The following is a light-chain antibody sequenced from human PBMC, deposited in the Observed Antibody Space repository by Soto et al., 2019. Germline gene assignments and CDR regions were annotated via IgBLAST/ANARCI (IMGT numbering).Light chain of an antibody. CDR3: QHYKSAPWT. J-gene: IGKJ1*01. Sequence: DIQMTQSPSSLSASVGDRVTITCRASQGISNYLAWYQQKPGKVPKLLIYAASTLRSGVPSRFSGSGSGTDFTLTISSLQPEDVATYYCQHYKSAPWTFGQGTKVDIK. V-gene: IGKV1-27*01. CDR1: QGISNY. CDR2: AAS.